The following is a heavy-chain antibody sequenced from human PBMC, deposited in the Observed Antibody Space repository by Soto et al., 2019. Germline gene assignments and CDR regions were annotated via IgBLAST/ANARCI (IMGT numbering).Heavy chain of an antibody. CDR3: ARGRGCSGGSCYSHNWFAP. J-gene: IGHJ5*02. Sequence: ASVKVSCKASGYTFTSYYMHWVRQAPGQGLEWMGIVNPSGGSTSYAQKFQGRVTMTRDTSTSTVYMELSSLRSEDTAVYYCARGRGCSGGSCYSHNWFAPWGQGTLVTVSS. CDR2: VNPSGGST. D-gene: IGHD2-15*01. V-gene: IGHV1-46*03. CDR1: GYTFTSYY.